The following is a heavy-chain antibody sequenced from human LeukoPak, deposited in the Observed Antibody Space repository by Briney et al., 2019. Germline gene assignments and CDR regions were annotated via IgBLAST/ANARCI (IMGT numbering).Heavy chain of an antibody. J-gene: IGHJ5*02. CDR3: AKGAGGFSYYNWFDP. CDR2: IYYSGTT. D-gene: IGHD5-18*01. CDR1: GGSISSSPYY. V-gene: IGHV4-39*07. Sequence: KPSETLSLTCTVSGGSISSSPYYWGWIRQPPGKGLEWIGSIYYSGTTHYSPSLESRVTISVDTSKSQFSLKLASVTAADTAIYYCAKGAGGFSYYNWFDPWGQGTLVTVSS.